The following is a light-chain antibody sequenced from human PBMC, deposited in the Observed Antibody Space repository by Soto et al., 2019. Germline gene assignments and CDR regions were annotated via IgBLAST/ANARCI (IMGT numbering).Light chain of an antibody. V-gene: IGLV2-14*01. CDR3: TSYASGSSHVV. J-gene: IGLJ2*01. CDR2: DVN. Sequence: QSALTQPASVSGSPGQSITLSCTGTSSDIGGYDYVSWYQRHPGKAPKLIIYDVNNRPSGVSNRFSGSKSGNTASLTISGLQDEDRADYYCTSYASGSSHVVFGGGTKLTVL. CDR1: SSDIGGYDY.